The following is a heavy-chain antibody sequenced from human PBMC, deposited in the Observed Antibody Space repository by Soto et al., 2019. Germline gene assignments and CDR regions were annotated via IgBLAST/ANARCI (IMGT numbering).Heavy chain of an antibody. J-gene: IGHJ4*02. CDR2: IIPILGIA. Sequence: SVKVSCKASGGTFSSYTISWVRQAPGQGLEWMGRIIPILGIANYAQKFQGRVTITADKSTSTAYMELSSLRSEDTAVYYCARTWLDSSSWLYFDYWGQGTLVTVSS. CDR3: ARTWLDSSSWLYFDY. D-gene: IGHD6-13*01. CDR1: GGTFSSYT. V-gene: IGHV1-69*02.